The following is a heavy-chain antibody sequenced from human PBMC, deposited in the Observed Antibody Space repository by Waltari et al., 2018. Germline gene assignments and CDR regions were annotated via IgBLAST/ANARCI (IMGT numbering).Heavy chain of an antibody. J-gene: IGHJ6*03. CDR3: ARDITIFGVVIYMDV. D-gene: IGHD3-3*01. V-gene: IGHV1-69*14. CDR2: SIPIFGTA. CDR1: GGTLSSYA. Sequence: QVQLVQSGAEVRTPGSSVQVSCKASGGTLSSYAIRWLRQAPGQGLEWMGGSIPIFGTANYAQKFQGRVTITADKSTSTAYMELSSLRSEDTAVYYCARDITIFGVVIYMDVWGKGTTVTVSS.